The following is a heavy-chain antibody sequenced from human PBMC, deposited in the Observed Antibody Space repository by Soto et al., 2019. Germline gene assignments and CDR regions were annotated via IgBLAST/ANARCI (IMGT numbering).Heavy chain of an antibody. V-gene: IGHV4-34*01. J-gene: IGHJ4*02. CDR1: GESFSDYY. CDR2: INHSGST. Sequence: QVQLQQWGAGLLKPSETLSLTCAVYGESFSDYYWNWIRQPPGKGLDWIGEINHSGSTKYNPSLKSRVTISVDTSKNQFSLMLSPVTAADTAVYYCARGPYTSSWYRGNFDYWGQGTLATVSS. CDR3: ARGPYTSSWYRGNFDY. D-gene: IGHD6-13*01.